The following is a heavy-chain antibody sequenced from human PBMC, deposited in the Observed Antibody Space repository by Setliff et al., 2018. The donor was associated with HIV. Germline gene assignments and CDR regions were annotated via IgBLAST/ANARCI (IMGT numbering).Heavy chain of an antibody. D-gene: IGHD3-3*01. J-gene: IGHJ5*02. V-gene: IGHV4-39*07. CDR3: AREAPSEPTRYYNFWSGYPDWSDP. CDR1: GDSIISGSYY. CDR2: IYNGGAS. Sequence: PSETLSLTCIVPGDSIISGSYYWAWIRQPPGKGLEWIGTIYNGGASHYNPSLKSRVIIFLDPSKNQFSLELTSVTAADTAVYYCAREAPSEPTRYYNFWSGYPDWSDPWGPGTLVTVSS.